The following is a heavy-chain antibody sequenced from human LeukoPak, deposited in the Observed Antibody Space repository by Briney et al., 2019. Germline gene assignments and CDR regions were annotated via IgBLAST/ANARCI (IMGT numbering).Heavy chain of an antibody. J-gene: IGHJ5*02. CDR1: GYTFTRYY. CDR3: AGYYYDSSRGFDL. Sequence: ASVTVSCKASGYTFTRYYMHWVRQAPGQGLEWMGWINPNSGGTNYAQKFQGRVTMTRDTSISTAYMELSRLRSDDTALYYCAGYYYDSSRGFDLWGQGTLVTVSA. CDR2: INPNSGGT. V-gene: IGHV1-2*02. D-gene: IGHD3-22*01.